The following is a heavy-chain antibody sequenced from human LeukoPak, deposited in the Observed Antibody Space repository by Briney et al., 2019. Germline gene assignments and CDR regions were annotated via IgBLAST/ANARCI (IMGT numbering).Heavy chain of an antibody. CDR2: IIPIVSIA. Sequence: GASVRVSCKASGGTFSSYAITWVRQAPGQGLEWMGRIIPIVSIANYAQKFQGRVTITADKSTSTAYMELSSLRSEDTAVYYCARDIRVTAFLYYYYGLDVWGQGTTVTVSS. J-gene: IGHJ6*02. CDR3: ARDIRVTAFLYYYYGLDV. V-gene: IGHV1-69*04. D-gene: IGHD2-21*02. CDR1: GGTFSSYA.